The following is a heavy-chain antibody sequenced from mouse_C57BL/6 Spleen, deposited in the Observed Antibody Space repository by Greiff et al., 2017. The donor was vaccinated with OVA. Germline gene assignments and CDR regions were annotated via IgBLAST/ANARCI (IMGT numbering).Heavy chain of an antibody. CDR3: ARKGERYYGSSYWYFDV. CDR1: GYTFTSYW. V-gene: IGHV1-69*01. CDR2: IDPSDSYT. Sequence: QVHVKQPGAELVMPGASVKLSCKASGYTFTSYWMHWVKQRPGQGLEWIGEIDPSDSYTNYNQKFKGKSTLTVDKSSSTAYMQLSSLTSEDSAVYYCARKGERYYGSSYWYFDVWGTGTTVTVSS. D-gene: IGHD1-1*01. J-gene: IGHJ1*03.